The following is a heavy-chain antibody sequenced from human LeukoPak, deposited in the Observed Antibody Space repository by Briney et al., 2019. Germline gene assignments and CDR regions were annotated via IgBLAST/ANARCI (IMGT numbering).Heavy chain of an antibody. J-gene: IGHJ5*02. D-gene: IGHD3-3*01. CDR2: ISGSGGST. CDR1: GFTFSSYS. Sequence: GGSLRLSCAASGFTFSSYSMNWVRQAPGKGLEWVSAISGSGGSTYYADSVKGRFTISRDNSKNTLYLQMNSLRAEDTAVYYCTKGGYDFWSRSDPWGREPWSPSPQ. CDR3: TKGGYDFWSRSDP. V-gene: IGHV3-23*01.